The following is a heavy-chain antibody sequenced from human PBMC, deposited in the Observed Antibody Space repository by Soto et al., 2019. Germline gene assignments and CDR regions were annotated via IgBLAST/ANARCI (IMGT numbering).Heavy chain of an antibody. CDR3: AKGHIGFLGHYYYYMDV. CDR1: GFTFSSYA. Sequence: EVQLLESGGGLVQPGGSLRLSCAASGFTFSSYAMSWVRQAPGKGLEWVSAISGSGGSTYYADSVKGRFTISRDNSKNTLYLQMNSLSAEDTAVYYCAKGHIGFLGHYYYYMDVWGKGTTVTVSS. V-gene: IGHV3-23*01. J-gene: IGHJ6*03. D-gene: IGHD3-3*02. CDR2: ISGSGGST.